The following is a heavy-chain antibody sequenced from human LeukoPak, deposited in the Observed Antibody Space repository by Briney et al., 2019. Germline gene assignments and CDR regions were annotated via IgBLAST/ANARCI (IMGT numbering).Heavy chain of an antibody. CDR2: VSGSGANT. D-gene: IGHD5-12*01. Sequence: GGSLRLSCAASGFTFSSYAMTWVRQAPGKGLEWVSSVSGSGANTYYADSVRGRFTISRDHSENTLYLQMNSLRAEDTAVYYCARDSLATGSMDVWGQGTTVTVSS. J-gene: IGHJ6*02. CDR3: ARDSLATGSMDV. V-gene: IGHV3-23*01. CDR1: GFTFSSYA.